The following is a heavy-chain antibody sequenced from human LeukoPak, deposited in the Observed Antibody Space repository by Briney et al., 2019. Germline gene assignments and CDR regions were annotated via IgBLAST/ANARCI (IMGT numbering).Heavy chain of an antibody. CDR3: ARSHQTMFRGVAHYYYYMDV. Sequence: PSETLSLTCTVSGGSISSYYWSWIRQPPGKGLEWIGYISYTGSTNYNPSLKSRVTISVDTSKNQFSLKLSSVTAADTAVYYCARSHQTMFRGVAHYYYYMDVWGKGTTVTVSS. J-gene: IGHJ6*03. V-gene: IGHV4-59*01. CDR1: GGSISSYY. CDR2: ISYTGST. D-gene: IGHD3-10*01.